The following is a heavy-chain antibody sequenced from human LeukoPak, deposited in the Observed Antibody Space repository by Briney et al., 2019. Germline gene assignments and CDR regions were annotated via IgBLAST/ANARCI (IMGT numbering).Heavy chain of an antibody. CDR1: GGSFSGYY. D-gene: IGHD5-12*01. CDR3: ARHPWNGYDPTYYYYYMDV. J-gene: IGHJ6*03. Sequence: SETLSLTCAVYGGSFSGYYWSWIRQPPGKGLEWIGEINHSGSTNYNPSLKSRVTISVDTSKNQFSLKLSSVTAADTAVYYCARHPWNGYDPTYYYYYMDVWGKGTTVTISS. CDR2: INHSGST. V-gene: IGHV4-34*01.